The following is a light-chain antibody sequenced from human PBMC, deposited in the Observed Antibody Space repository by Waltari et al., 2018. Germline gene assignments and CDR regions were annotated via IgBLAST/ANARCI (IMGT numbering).Light chain of an antibody. CDR2: DAS. CDR1: SSDVGAYKY. CDR3: SSYTTSRTWV. V-gene: IGLV2-14*03. J-gene: IGLJ3*02. Sequence: QSALTQPASVSGSPGQSITISCLGSSSDVGAYKYVSWFQQHPGKAPNLIIYDASTRPSGTSDRFSGSKSGNTASLTISGLQAEDEADYYCSSYTTSRTWVFGGGTKLTVL.